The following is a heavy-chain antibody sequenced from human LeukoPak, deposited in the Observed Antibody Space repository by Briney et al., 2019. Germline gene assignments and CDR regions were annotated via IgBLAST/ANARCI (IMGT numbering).Heavy chain of an antibody. Sequence: GGSLRLSCAASGFTFSSYWMSWVRQAPGKGLEWVANIKQDGSEKYYIDSVKGRFTISRDNAKNSLYLQMNSLRAEDTAVYYCARGGGYPYYYMDVWGKGTTVTVSS. CDR1: GFTFSSYW. CDR3: ARGGGYPYYYMDV. D-gene: IGHD3-22*01. J-gene: IGHJ6*03. CDR2: IKQDGSEK. V-gene: IGHV3-7*01.